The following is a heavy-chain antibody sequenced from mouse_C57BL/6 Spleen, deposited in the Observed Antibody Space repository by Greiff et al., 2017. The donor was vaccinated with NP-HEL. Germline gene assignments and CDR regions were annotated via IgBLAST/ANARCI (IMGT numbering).Heavy chain of an antibody. J-gene: IGHJ4*01. CDR1: GYAFSSSW. Sequence: VQLQQSGPELVKPGASVKISCKASGYAFSSSWMNWVKQRPGKGLEWIGRIYPGDGDTNYNGKFKGKATLTADKSSSTAYMQLSSLTSEDSAVYLCARRALWRAMDYWGQGTSVTVSS. D-gene: IGHD3-1*01. V-gene: IGHV1-82*01. CDR3: ARRALWRAMDY. CDR2: IYPGDGDT.